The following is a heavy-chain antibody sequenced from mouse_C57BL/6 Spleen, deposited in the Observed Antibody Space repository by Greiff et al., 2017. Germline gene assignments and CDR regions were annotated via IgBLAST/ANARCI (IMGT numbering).Heavy chain of an antibody. V-gene: IGHV1-80*01. D-gene: IGHD2-3*01. CDR2: IYPGDGDT. CDR3: ARFDGPQLYWYFDV. J-gene: IGHJ1*03. CDR1: GYAFSSYW. Sequence: VQLQQSGAELVKPGASVKISCKASGYAFSSYWMNWVKQRPGKGLEWIGQIYPGDGDTNYNGKFKGKATLTADKSSSTAYMQLSSLTSEYSAVYFCARFDGPQLYWYFDVWGTGTTVTVSS.